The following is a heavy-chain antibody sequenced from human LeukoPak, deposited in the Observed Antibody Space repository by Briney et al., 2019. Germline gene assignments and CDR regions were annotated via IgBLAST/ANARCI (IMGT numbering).Heavy chain of an antibody. V-gene: IGHV3-48*03. CDR1: GFTFSRSE. J-gene: IGHJ4*02. Sequence: GGSLRLSCAASGFTFSRSEMNWVPQAPGTGLEWVSYISSSGSTIYYADSVKGRFTISRDNSKNTVYLQMNSLRAEDTAVYYCSKGLQAAGHLAHDNWGQGALVTVSS. CDR3: SKGLQAAGHLAHDN. D-gene: IGHD1-14*01. CDR2: ISSSGSTI.